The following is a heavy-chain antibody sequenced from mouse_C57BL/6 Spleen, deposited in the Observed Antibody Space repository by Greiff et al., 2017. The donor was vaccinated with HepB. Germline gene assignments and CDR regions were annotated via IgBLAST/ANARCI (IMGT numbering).Heavy chain of an antibody. D-gene: IGHD1-1*01. J-gene: IGHJ4*01. CDR3: ARGTTVVVEAMDY. CDR2: ISSGSSTI. CDR1: GFTFSDYG. V-gene: IGHV5-17*01. Sequence: EVKVEESGGGLVKPGGSLKLSCAASGFTFSDYGMHWVRQAPEKGLEWVAYISSGSSTIYYADTVKGRFTISRDNAKNTLFLQMTSLRSEDTAMYYCARGTTVVVEAMDYWGQGTSVTVSS.